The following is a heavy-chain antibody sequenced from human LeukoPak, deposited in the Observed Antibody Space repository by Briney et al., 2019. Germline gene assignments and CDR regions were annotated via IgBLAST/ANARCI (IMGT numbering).Heavy chain of an antibody. D-gene: IGHD5-24*01. V-gene: IGHV3-74*01. CDR2: IKTDGSEA. CDR3: FRDVGPYGGSPGAD. CDR1: GLIFSDYW. J-gene: IGHJ4*03. Sequence: GGSLRLSCEASGLIFSDYWMHWVRHGPGKGLEWVSRIKTDGSEAIYVDSVKDRFVISRDNSKSMMFLEMKNLRVDDTAPYFCFRDVGPYGGSPGADRGHGTL.